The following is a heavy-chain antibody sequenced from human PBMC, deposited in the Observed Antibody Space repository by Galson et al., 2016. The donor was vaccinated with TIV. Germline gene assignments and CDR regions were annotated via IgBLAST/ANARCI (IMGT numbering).Heavy chain of an antibody. V-gene: IGHV3-66*02. D-gene: IGHD2-21*02. CDR3: ARDRRHCGNDCYLYYYYGMDV. CDR1: GFIVSSNY. Sequence: SLRLSCVASGFIVSSNYMSWVRQAPGKGLELVSLISSGGSTNYADSVKGRFTISRDNSKNTLYLQMNSLRAEDTAVYYCARDRRHCGNDCYLYYYYGMDVWGQGTTVTVSS. CDR2: ISSGGST. J-gene: IGHJ6*02.